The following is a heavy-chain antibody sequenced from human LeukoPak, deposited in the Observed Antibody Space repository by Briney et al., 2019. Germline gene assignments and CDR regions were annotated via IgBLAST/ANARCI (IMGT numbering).Heavy chain of an antibody. CDR3: ARDSPGRAAAVDP. CDR1: GGSISSSSYY. D-gene: IGHD6-13*01. J-gene: IGHJ5*02. Sequence: PSEALSLTCTVSGGSISSSSYYWGWIRQPPGKGLEWIGSIYYSGSTYYSPSLKSRVTISVDTSKNQFSLKLSSVTAADTAVYYCARDSPGRAAAVDPWGQGTLVTVSS. CDR2: IYYSGST. V-gene: IGHV4-39*07.